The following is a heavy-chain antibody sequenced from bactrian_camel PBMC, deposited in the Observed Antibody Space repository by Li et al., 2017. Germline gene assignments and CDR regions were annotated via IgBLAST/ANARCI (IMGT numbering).Heavy chain of an antibody. D-gene: IGHD6*01. J-gene: IGHJ6*01. CDR1: GFTFSSRD. Sequence: DVQLVESGGGLVQPGGSLRLSCAASGFTFSSRDMSWVRQVPGKGLEWVSAINSGGGSTYYADSVKGRFTISRDNAKNTLYLQMNSLKTEDTAVYYCATRLTYGGSWCPPDFGYWGQGTQVTVS. V-gene: IGHV3S40*01. CDR3: ATRLTYGGSWCPPDFGY. CDR2: INSGGGST.